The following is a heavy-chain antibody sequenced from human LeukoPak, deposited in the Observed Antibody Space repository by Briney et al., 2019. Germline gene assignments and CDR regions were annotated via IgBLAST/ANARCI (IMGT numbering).Heavy chain of an antibody. V-gene: IGHV4-59*01. Sequence: SEALSLTCTVSGVSTTNYYWHWIRQPPGKELEWIAFTSYRGGTKYNPSLKSRATISVDTSENQVSLRVTSMTAADTAVYYCARDSLDYGGWFDTWGQGILVTVSS. CDR3: ARDSLDYGGWFDT. CDR1: GVSTTNYY. D-gene: IGHD4-23*01. CDR2: TSYRGGT. J-gene: IGHJ5*02.